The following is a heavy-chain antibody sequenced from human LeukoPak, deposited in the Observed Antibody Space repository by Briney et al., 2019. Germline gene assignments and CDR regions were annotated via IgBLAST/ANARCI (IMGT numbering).Heavy chain of an antibody. V-gene: IGHV1-3*01. J-gene: IGHJ3*01. D-gene: IGHD4-23*01. Sequence: WASVKVSCKASGYTFTSYAMHWVRQAPGQRLEWMGWINAGNGNTKYSQKFQGRVTITRDTSASTAYMELSSLRSEDTAVYYCARDAVVGTGIAFDVWGQGTMVTVSS. CDR1: GYTFTSYA. CDR3: ARDAVVGTGIAFDV. CDR2: INAGNGNT.